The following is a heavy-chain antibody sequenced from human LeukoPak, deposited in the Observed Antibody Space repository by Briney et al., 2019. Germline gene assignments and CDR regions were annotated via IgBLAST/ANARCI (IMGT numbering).Heavy chain of an antibody. CDR3: AKDPRSGEYDYGSAPFDI. CDR1: GFTFSKYD. CDR2: ISGSGGSA. D-gene: IGHD3-10*01. J-gene: IGHJ3*02. Sequence: GGSLRLSCAVSGFTFSKYDMNWVRQAPGKGLEWVSSISGSGGSAVYGDSEKGGFTISRVNDEDRLYLQMNRLRADDTAIYYCAKDPRSGEYDYGSAPFDIWGQGTMVTVSS. V-gene: IGHV3-23*01.